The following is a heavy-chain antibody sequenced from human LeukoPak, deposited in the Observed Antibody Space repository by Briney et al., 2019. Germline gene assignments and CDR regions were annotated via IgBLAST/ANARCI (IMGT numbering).Heavy chain of an antibody. D-gene: IGHD3-10*01. CDR1: GYTFTSYG. Sequence: ASVKVSCKASGYTFTSYGISWVRQAPGQGLEWMGWISAYNGNTNYAQKLQGRVTMTTDTSTSTAYMELRSLRSDDTAAYYCARDRPYYYGSGSYYPINWFDPWGQGTLVTVSS. J-gene: IGHJ5*02. CDR3: ARDRPYYYGSGSYYPINWFDP. V-gene: IGHV1-18*01. CDR2: ISAYNGNT.